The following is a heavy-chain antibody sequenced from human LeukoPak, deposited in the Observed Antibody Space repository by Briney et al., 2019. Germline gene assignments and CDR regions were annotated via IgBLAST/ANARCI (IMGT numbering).Heavy chain of an antibody. CDR3: VKTMVTLWGLIRTDAFDI. CDR2: IKTFGVSS. J-gene: IGHJ3*02. Sequence: GGSLRLSCPASGFTFNNYAIHWVRQAPGKGLEYVSGIKTFGVSSYNADSVKGRCTISRDNSINTLYLQLNSLRPGDTAVYYCVKTMVTLWGLIRTDAFDIWGQGTLVTASS. CDR1: GFTFNNYA. D-gene: IGHD5-18*01. V-gene: IGHV3-64D*06.